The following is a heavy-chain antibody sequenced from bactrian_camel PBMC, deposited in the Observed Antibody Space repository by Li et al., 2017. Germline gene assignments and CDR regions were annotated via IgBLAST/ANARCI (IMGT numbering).Heavy chain of an antibody. CDR3: AADAPTGTYSTCGLKYGGRWLTFVTRRWTDFGV. Sequence: HVQLVESGGGSVLPGGSLRLSCVASDSTSDYWLWFRQAPGKEREGVAFIDIGAGTTIYADSVKGRFTISKDKANDTLYLHMNKPEPADTAMYYCAADAPTGTYSTCGLKYGGRWLTFVTRRWTDFGVWGQGTQVTVS. CDR1: DSTSDYW. J-gene: IGHJ6*01. CDR2: IDIGAGTT. V-gene: IGHV3S1*01. D-gene: IGHD6*01.